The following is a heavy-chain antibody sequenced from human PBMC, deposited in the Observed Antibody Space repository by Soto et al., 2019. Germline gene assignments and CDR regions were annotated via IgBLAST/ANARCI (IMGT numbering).Heavy chain of an antibody. Sequence: ASVKVSCKASGYTFTSYAMHWVRQAPGQRLEWMGWINAGNGNTKYSQKFQGRVTITRDTSASTAYMELRSLRSDDTAVYYCARDQSYGGAFDYWGQGTLVT. J-gene: IGHJ4*02. V-gene: IGHV1-3*01. CDR2: INAGNGNT. CDR1: GYTFTSYA. D-gene: IGHD2-21*01. CDR3: ARDQSYGGAFDY.